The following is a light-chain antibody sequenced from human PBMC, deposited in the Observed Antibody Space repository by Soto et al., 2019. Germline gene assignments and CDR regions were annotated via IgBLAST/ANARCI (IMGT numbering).Light chain of an antibody. CDR3: SSYTSSSTVV. J-gene: IGLJ1*01. V-gene: IGLV2-8*01. CDR1: SSDVGGYNY. Sequence: QSVLTQPPSASGSPGQSVTISCTGTSSDVGGYNYVSWYQQHPGKAPKLMIYEVSKRPSGVPDRFSGSKSGNSASLTISGLQAEDEADYYCSSYTSSSTVVFGTGTKVTVL. CDR2: EVS.